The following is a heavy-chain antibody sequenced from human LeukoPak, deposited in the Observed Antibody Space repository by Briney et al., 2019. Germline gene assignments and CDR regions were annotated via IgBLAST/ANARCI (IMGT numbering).Heavy chain of an antibody. D-gene: IGHD6-19*01. J-gene: IGHJ4*02. V-gene: IGHV4-59*01. Sequence: PSETLSLTCTVSGGSISSYYWSWIRQPPGKGLEWIGYNYYSGSTNYNPSLKSRVTISVDTSKNQFSLKLSSVTAADTAVYYCARERSSGWFYDYWGQGTLVTVSS. CDR3: ARERSSGWFYDY. CDR2: NYYSGST. CDR1: GGSISSYY.